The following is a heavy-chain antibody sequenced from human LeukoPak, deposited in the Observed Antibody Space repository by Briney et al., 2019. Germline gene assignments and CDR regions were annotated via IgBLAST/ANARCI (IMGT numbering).Heavy chain of an antibody. Sequence: PGRSLRLSCAASGFTFDDYAMHWVRQAPGKGLEWVSGISWNSGSIGYADSVKGRFTISRDNAKNSLYLQMNSLRAEDMAVYYCAKVSQHDGFDPWGQGTLVTVSS. CDR2: ISWNSGSI. D-gene: IGHD3-16*01. CDR1: GFTFDDYA. J-gene: IGHJ5*02. CDR3: AKVSQHDGFDP. V-gene: IGHV3-9*03.